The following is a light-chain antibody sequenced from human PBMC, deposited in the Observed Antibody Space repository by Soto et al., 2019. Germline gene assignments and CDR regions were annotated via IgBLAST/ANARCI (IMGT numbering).Light chain of an antibody. CDR1: SSDVGAFNY. J-gene: IGLJ2*01. CDR2: EVS. CDR3: SSYTTSSTLVV. V-gene: IGLV2-14*01. Sequence: QSALTQPASVSGSPGQSIIFSCTGTSSDVGAFNYVSWYQQHPGKAPKLLIYEVSNRPSGVSNRFSGSKSGITASLTISGLQPEDEADYYCSSYTTSSTLVVFGGGTKVTVL.